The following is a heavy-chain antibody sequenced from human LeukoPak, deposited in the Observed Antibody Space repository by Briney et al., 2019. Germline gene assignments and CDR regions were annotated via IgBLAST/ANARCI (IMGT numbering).Heavy chain of an antibody. CDR3: ARDPLKRAFDI. J-gene: IGHJ3*02. V-gene: IGHV3-74*01. Sequence: GGSLRLSCAASGFTFSSYWMHWVRQAPGKGLLWVSRINTDGSSINYADSVKGRFTISRDNAKNTLYLQMNSLRAEDTAVYYCARDPLKRAFDIWGQGTMVTVSS. CDR1: GFTFSSYW. CDR2: INTDGSSI.